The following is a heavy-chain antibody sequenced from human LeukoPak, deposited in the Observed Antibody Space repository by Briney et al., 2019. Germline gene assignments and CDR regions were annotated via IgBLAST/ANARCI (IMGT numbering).Heavy chain of an antibody. Sequence: ASVKVSCKASGYTLTGYFMHWVRQAPGRGLEWMGWTKANSGDTRFAQKFQGRVTMTRDTSISTAYMELSWLTSDDTAVYYCAREGQGDCSSTTCSNYYGLDVWGQGTTVTVSS. V-gene: IGHV1-2*02. CDR1: GYTLTGYF. CDR2: TKANSGDT. CDR3: AREGQGDCSSTTCSNYYGLDV. D-gene: IGHD2-2*01. J-gene: IGHJ6*02.